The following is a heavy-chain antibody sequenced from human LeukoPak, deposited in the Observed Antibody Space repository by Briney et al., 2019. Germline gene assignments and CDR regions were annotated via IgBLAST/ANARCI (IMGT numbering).Heavy chain of an antibody. D-gene: IGHD3-16*01. Sequence: QPSETLSLTCTVSGGSISSGGYYWSWIRQHPGKGLEWIGYIYYSGITYYNPSLKSRVTISVDTSKNQFSLKLSSVTAADAAVYYCASTTHRMGALDYWGQGTLVTVSS. V-gene: IGHV4-31*03. CDR3: ASTTHRMGALDY. CDR1: GGSISSGGYY. J-gene: IGHJ4*02. CDR2: IYYSGIT.